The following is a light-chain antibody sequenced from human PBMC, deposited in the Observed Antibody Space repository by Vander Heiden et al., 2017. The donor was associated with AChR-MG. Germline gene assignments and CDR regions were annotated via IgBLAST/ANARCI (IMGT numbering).Light chain of an antibody. CDR1: SSDVGGYNY. CDR3: SSYAGSNTVV. CDR2: EVS. V-gene: IGLV2-8*01. Sequence: QSALTQPPSASGSPGQSVTISCTGTSSDVGGYNYVSWSQQHPAKAPKLMIYEVSKRPSGVPDRFSGSKSGNTASLTVSGLQAEEEADYYCSSYAGSNTVVFGGGTKLTVL. J-gene: IGLJ2*01.